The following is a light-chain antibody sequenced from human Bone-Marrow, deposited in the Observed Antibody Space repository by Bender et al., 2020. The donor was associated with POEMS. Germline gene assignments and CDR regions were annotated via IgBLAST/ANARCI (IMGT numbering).Light chain of an antibody. CDR3: CSYAGSATSPVV. J-gene: IGLJ2*01. CDR2: TNN. CDR1: GSNIGGYP. V-gene: IGLV1-44*01. Sequence: QSVLTQPPSVSGTPGQRVTISCSGSGSNIGGYPVNWYQQLPGMAPRLLIYTNNERPSGISDRFSGSKSGNTASLTISGLQSDDEADYYCCSYAGSATSPVVFGGGTKLIVL.